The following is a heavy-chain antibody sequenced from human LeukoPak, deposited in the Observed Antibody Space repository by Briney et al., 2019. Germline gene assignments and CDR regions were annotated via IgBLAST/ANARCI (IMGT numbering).Heavy chain of an antibody. CDR2: INHGGST. Sequence: SETLSLTCAVYGGSFSGYYWSWIRQPPGKGLEWIGEINHGGSTNYNPSLKSRVTISVDTSKNQFSLKLSSVTAADTAVYYCARGGRGYLNYYYYGMDVWGQGTTVTVSS. CDR3: ARGGRGYLNYYYYGMDV. J-gene: IGHJ6*02. V-gene: IGHV4-34*01. D-gene: IGHD5-18*01. CDR1: GGSFSGYY.